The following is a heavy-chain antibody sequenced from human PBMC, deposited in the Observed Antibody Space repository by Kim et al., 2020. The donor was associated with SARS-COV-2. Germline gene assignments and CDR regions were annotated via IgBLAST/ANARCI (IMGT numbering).Heavy chain of an antibody. V-gene: IGHV3-48*02. CDR3: ARDGATMVVLGVIPSFDY. J-gene: IGHJ4*02. CDR2: ISSRSSTI. Sequence: GGSLRLSCAASGFTFSSYSMNWVRQASGKGLEWVSYISSRSSTIYYADAVKGRCTITRDNAKNSPELQMNSLRDEDTAVYYCARDGATMVVLGVIPSFDYWGQGTLVTVYS. CDR1: GFTFSSYS. D-gene: IGHD3-10*01.